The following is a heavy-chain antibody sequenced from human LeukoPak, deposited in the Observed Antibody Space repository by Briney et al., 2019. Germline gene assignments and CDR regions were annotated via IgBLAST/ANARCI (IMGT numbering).Heavy chain of an antibody. CDR2: INHSGST. CDR3: ARHVGVGYSSGWYWFDP. V-gene: IGHV4-34*01. CDR1: GGSFSGYY. J-gene: IGHJ5*02. Sequence: SETLSLTCAVYGGSFSGYYWSWIRQSPGKGLEWIGEINHSGSTYYNPSLKSRVTISVDTSKNQFSLKLSSVTAADTGVYYCARHVGVGYSSGWYWFDPWAREPWSPSPQ. D-gene: IGHD6-19*01.